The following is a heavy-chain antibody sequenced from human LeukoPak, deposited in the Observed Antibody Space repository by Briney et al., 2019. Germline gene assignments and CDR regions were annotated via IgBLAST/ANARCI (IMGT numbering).Heavy chain of an antibody. Sequence: ASVKVSCKASGYTFTNYYMHWVRQAPGQGLEWMGWISPYSGTTNYAQNFQGRVTMTSDTSTSTAYLELSRLRSDDTAVYYCARGSLGELSFYWGQGTLVTVSS. CDR2: ISPYSGTT. V-gene: IGHV1-2*02. CDR3: ARGSLGELSFY. CDR1: GYTFTNYY. D-gene: IGHD3-16*02. J-gene: IGHJ4*02.